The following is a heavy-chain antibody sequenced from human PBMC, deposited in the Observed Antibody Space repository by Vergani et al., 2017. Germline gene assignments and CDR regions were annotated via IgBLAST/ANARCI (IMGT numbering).Heavy chain of an antibody. CDR1: GGSISSYY. CDR3: GRGGGGGSYYYMDV. J-gene: IGHJ6*03. CDR2: IYYSGST. D-gene: IGHD3-16*01. V-gene: IGHV4-59*01. Sequence: QVQLQESGPGLVKPSETLSLTCTVSGGSISSYYWSWIRQPPGKGLEWIGYIYYSGSTNYNPSLKSRVTISVDTSKNQFSLKLSSVTAADTAGYYCGRGGGGGSYYYMDVWGKGTTVTVSS.